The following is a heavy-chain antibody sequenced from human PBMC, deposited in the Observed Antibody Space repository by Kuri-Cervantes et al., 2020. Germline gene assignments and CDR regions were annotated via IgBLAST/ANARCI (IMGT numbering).Heavy chain of an antibody. D-gene: IGHD4/OR15-4a*01. CDR1: GFTFTYAW. J-gene: IGHJ6*02. CDR2: ISGSGGST. Sequence: GESLKISCAGSGFTFTYAWMSWVRQAPGKGLEWVSAISGSGGSTYYADSVKGRFTISRDNSKNTLYLHMNSPRAEDTAVYYCAKAVLLWGQGTTVTVSS. CDR3: AKAVLL. V-gene: IGHV3-23*01.